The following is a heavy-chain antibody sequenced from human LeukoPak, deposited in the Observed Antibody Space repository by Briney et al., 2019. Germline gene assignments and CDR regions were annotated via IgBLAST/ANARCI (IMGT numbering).Heavy chain of an antibody. CDR3: ARGHHVVVATATWASDAFDL. D-gene: IGHD2-21*02. J-gene: IGHJ3*01. CDR2: IYPGDSDT. V-gene: IGHV5-51*01. Sequence: GESLKISCKGSGYSITSYWIAWVRQMPGKGLEWMGIIYPGDSDTRYSPSFQGQVTISAAKSISTVYLQWSSLEASDTAMYYCARGHHVVVATATWASDAFDLWGQGTMVTVSS. CDR1: GYSITSYW.